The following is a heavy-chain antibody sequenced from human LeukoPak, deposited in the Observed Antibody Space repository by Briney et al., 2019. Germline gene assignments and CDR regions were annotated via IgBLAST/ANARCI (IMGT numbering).Heavy chain of an antibody. CDR1: GFTFSSYA. V-gene: IGHV3-30*04. CDR2: ISYDGSNK. J-gene: IGHJ6*04. CDR3: ARDRGSTSSYGMDV. Sequence: GRSLRLSRAASGFTFSSYAMHWVRQAPGKGLEWVAVISYDGSNKYYADSVKGRFTISRDNSKNTLYLQMNSLRAEDTAVYYCARDRGSTSSYGMDVWGKGTTVTVSS. D-gene: IGHD2-2*01.